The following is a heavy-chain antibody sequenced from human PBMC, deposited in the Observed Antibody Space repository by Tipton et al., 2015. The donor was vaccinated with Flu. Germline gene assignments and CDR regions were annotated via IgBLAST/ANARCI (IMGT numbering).Heavy chain of an antibody. CDR3: ARVGSSSSFV. V-gene: IGHV4-59*01. Sequence: TLSLTCTVSGDSITKNYWSWVRQPPGKGLEWIGYIYYSGSTNYNPSLKSRVTISVDTSKNQFSLKLSSVTAADTAVYYCARVGSSSSFVWGQGTLVTVSS. D-gene: IGHD6-6*01. CDR2: IYYSGST. CDR1: GDSITKNY. J-gene: IGHJ4*02.